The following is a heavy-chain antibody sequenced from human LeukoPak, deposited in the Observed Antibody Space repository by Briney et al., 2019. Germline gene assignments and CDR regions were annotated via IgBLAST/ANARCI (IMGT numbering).Heavy chain of an antibody. V-gene: IGHV3-49*04. CDR3: TREGSSWAYYFDY. CDR2: IRSKAYGGTT. Sequence: PGGSLRLSCAASGFTFSSYSMNWVRQAPGKGLEWVGFIRSKAYGGTTEYAASVKGRFTISRDDSKSIAYLQMNSLKTEDTAVYYCTREGSSWAYYFDYWGQGTLVTVSS. D-gene: IGHD6-13*01. CDR1: GFTFSSYS. J-gene: IGHJ4*02.